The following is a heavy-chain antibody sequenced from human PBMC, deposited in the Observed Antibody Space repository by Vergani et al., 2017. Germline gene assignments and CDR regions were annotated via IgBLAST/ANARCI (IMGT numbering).Heavy chain of an antibody. J-gene: IGHJ4*02. CDR3: ARTESFILRYFHWAL. CDR2: IYHSGGA. CDR1: EFTFSNYA. D-gene: IGHD3-9*01. Sequence: VHLLESGRGLVQPGGSLRLTCAASEFTFSNYAMNWVRQAPGKGLVWIGNIYHSGGAYYNPSLKGRVTISVDTSKNQFSLEVTSGTAADTAIYFCARTESFILRYFHWALWGQGTLVTVSS. V-gene: IGHV4-4*08.